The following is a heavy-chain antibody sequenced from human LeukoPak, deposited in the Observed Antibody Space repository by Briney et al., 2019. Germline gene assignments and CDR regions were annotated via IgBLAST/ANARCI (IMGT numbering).Heavy chain of an antibody. J-gene: IGHJ6*03. CDR2: INHSGST. CDR1: GGSFSGYY. CDR3: ARGRTPRNYYDTRGFYYYYMDV. D-gene: IGHD3-22*01. Sequence: SETLSLTCAVYGGSFSGYYWSWIRQPPGKGLEWIGEINHSGSTNYNPSLKSRVTISVDTSKNQFSLKLSSVTAADTAVYYCARGRTPRNYYDTRGFYYYYMDVWGKGTTVTVSS. V-gene: IGHV4-34*01.